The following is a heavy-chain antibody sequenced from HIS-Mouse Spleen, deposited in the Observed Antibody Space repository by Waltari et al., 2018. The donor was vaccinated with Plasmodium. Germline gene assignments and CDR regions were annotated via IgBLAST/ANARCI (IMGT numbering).Heavy chain of an antibody. CDR3: ARGMKSSSSAFDI. J-gene: IGHJ3*02. CDR1: GFTVSSNY. V-gene: IGHV3-53*01. CDR2: IYSGGST. Sequence: EVQLVESGGGLIQPGGSLRLSCAASGFTVSSNYMSWVRQAPGKGLGWVSVIYSGGSTYYADSVKGRFTSSRDNSKNTLYLQMNSLRAEDTAVYYCARGMKSSSSAFDIWGQGTMVTVSS. D-gene: IGHD6-6*01.